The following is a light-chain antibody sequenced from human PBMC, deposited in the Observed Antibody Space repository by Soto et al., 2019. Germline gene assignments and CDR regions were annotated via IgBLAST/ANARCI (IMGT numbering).Light chain of an antibody. J-gene: IGKJ2*01. CDR1: QSVSSSY. CDR3: QQYHNWPFT. CDR2: GAS. V-gene: IGKV3-15*01. Sequence: EIVLTQSPGTLSLSPGERATLSCRASQSVSSSYLAWYQQKPGQAPRLLIYGASTRATGIPARFSGSGSGTEFTLTISSLQSEDFAVYYCQQYHNWPFTFGQATKVDIK.